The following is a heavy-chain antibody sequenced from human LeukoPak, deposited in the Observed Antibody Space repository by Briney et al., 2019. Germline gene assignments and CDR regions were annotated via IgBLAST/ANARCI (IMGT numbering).Heavy chain of an antibody. V-gene: IGHV3-23*01. Sequence: GGSLRLSCAASGFSFSTYAMHWVRQAPGKGLEWVSAISGSGGSTYYADSVKGRFTISRDNSKNTLYLQMNSLRAEDTAVYYCAKATRSGSGAFDIWGQGTMVTVSS. CDR1: GFSFSTYA. CDR3: AKATRSGSGAFDI. D-gene: IGHD3-10*01. CDR2: ISGSGGST. J-gene: IGHJ3*02.